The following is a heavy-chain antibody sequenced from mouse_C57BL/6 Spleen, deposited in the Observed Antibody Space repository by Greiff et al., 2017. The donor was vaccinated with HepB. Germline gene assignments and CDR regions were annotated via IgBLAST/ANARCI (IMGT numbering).Heavy chain of an antibody. D-gene: IGHD1-1*01. V-gene: IGHV1-4*01. CDR1: GYTFTSYT. Sequence: VQLQQSGAELARPGASVKMSCKASGYTFTSYTMHWVKQRPGQGLEWIGYINPSSGYTKYNQKFKDKATLTADKSSSTAYMQLSSLTSEDSAVYYCARGGTVAYYFDYWGQGTTLTFSS. CDR3: ARGGTVAYYFDY. J-gene: IGHJ2*01. CDR2: INPSSGYT.